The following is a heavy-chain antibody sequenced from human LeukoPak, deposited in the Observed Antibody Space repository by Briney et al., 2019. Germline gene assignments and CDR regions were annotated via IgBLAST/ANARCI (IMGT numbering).Heavy chain of an antibody. J-gene: IGHJ4*02. D-gene: IGHD3-22*01. CDR2: INPNSGGT. CDR1: GYTFTVYY. Sequence: ASVTVSCKASGYTFTVYYMHWVRQAPGQGREWMGWINPNSGGTNYAQKFQGRVTMTRDTSISTAYMELSRLRSDDTAVYYCARGSYYDSSGATLFDYWGQGTLVTVSS. CDR3: ARGSYYDSSGATLFDY. V-gene: IGHV1-2*02.